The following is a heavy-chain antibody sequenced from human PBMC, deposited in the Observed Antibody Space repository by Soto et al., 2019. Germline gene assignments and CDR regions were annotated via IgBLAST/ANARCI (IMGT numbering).Heavy chain of an antibody. CDR3: ARECGSYGDYYYNYGMDV. CDR1: GGSISSSTYY. CDR2: IYYSGST. D-gene: IGHD1-26*01. V-gene: IGHV4-30-4*01. Sequence: SETLSLTCTVSGGSISSSTYYWSWIRQPPGKGLEWIGYIYYSGSTYYNPSLKSRVTISVDTSKNQFSLKLSSVTAADTAVYYCARECGSYGDYYYNYGMDVWGQGTTVTVSS. J-gene: IGHJ6*02.